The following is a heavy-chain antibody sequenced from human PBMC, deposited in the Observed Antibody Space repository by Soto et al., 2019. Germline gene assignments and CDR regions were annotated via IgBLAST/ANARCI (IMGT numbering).Heavy chain of an antibody. CDR3: ARGRCSGGSCYPSNYYYYGMDV. Sequence: QVQLQQWGAGLLKPSETLSLTCAVYGGSFSGYYWSWIRQPPGKGLEWIGEINHSGSTNYNPSLKSRVTLSVDTSKNQFSLKLSSVTAADTAVYYCARGRCSGGSCYPSNYYYYGMDVWGQGTTVTVSS. J-gene: IGHJ6*02. CDR2: INHSGST. V-gene: IGHV4-34*01. CDR1: GGSFSGYY. D-gene: IGHD2-15*01.